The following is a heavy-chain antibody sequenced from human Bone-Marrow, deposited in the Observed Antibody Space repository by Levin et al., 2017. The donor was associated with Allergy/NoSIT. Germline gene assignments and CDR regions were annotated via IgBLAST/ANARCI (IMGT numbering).Heavy chain of an antibody. CDR3: ARTQGRSGLSYYYYGMDV. V-gene: IGHV3-21*06. CDR1: GFDFNTHD. D-gene: IGHD3-10*01. CDR2: ISCNSHYV. Sequence: PGGSLRLSCRGSGFDFNTHDMNWVRQAPGQGLEWVSSISCNSHYVYYADSVKGRFSISRDNAKNSMFLHMNSLRVEDTAVYYCARTQGRSGLSYYYYGMDVWGRGTTLTVAS. J-gene: IGHJ6*02.